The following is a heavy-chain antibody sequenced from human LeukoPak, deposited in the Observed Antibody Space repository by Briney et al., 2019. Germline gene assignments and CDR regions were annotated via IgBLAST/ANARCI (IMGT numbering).Heavy chain of an antibody. V-gene: IGHV4-34*01. CDR1: GGSFSGYY. CDR2: INHSGST. J-gene: IGHJ6*02. D-gene: IGHD4-23*01. Sequence: SETLSLTCAVYGGSFSGYYWSWIRQPPGKGLEWIGEINHSGSTNYNPSLKSRVTISVDTSKNQFSLKLSSVPAADTAVYYCARVFQGSVVTHYYYYGMDVWGQGTTVTVSS. CDR3: ARVFQGSVVTHYYYYGMDV.